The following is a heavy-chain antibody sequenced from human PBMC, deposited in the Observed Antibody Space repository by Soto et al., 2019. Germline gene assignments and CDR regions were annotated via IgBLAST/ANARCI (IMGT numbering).Heavy chain of an antibody. D-gene: IGHD4-17*01. CDR3: ARVAYGDYINF. CDR1: GFTVSSNY. CDR2: IYSGGGT. V-gene: IGHV3-66*01. Sequence: EVQLVESGGGLVQPGGSLRLSCAASGFTVSSNYMSWVRQAPGKGLEWVSVIYSGGGTYYADSVKGRFTISRDNPKNTLYLQMNSLRAEDTAVYYCARVAYGDYINFWGQGTLVTVSS. J-gene: IGHJ4*02.